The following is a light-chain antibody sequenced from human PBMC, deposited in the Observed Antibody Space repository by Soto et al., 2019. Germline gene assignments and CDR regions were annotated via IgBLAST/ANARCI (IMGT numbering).Light chain of an antibody. V-gene: IGKV1-5*01. CDR2: DAS. Sequence: DIQMTQSPSTLSASVGDRVTITCRASQSISSWLAWYQQKPGKAPKLLIYDASSLESGVPSRFSDSGSGTEFTLSISSLQPDDLATYYCQQYNSYSPWTLGQGTKVEIK. J-gene: IGKJ1*01. CDR1: QSISSW. CDR3: QQYNSYSPWT.